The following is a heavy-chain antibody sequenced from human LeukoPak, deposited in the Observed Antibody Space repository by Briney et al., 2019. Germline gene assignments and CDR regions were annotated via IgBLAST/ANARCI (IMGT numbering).Heavy chain of an antibody. CDR2: IWYDGSNK. J-gene: IGHJ4*02. Sequence: PGGSLRLSCAASGFTFSTYGMHWVHQAPGKGLEWVALIWYDGSNKYYAESVKGRFSISRDNSKNTLYLQMNSLRAEDMAVYYCANLVGATPYWGQGTLVTVSS. D-gene: IGHD1-26*01. CDR3: ANLVGATPY. CDR1: GFTFSTYG. V-gene: IGHV3-33*06.